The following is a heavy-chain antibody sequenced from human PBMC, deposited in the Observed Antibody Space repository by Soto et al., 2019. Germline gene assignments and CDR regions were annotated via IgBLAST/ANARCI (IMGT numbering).Heavy chain of an antibody. CDR1: GGSISSYY. D-gene: IGHD3-22*01. J-gene: IGHJ4*02. CDR3: ARDSTYYYDSSGYFDY. Sequence: PSETLSLTCTVSGGSISSYYWSWIRQPPGKGLEWMGYIYYSGSTNYNPSLKSRVTISVDTSKNQFSLKLSSVTAADTAVYYCARDSTYYYDSSGYFDYWGQGTLVTVSS. V-gene: IGHV4-59*01. CDR2: IYYSGST.